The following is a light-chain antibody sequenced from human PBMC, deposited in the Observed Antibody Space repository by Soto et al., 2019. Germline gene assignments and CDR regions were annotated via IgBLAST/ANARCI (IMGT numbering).Light chain of an antibody. CDR3: QQRNNWPTIT. J-gene: IGKJ5*01. V-gene: IGKV3-11*01. CDR1: QSLSNNY. Sequence: EIVLTQCPCTLSLSPGERATITCRASQSLSNNYLAWYQQKPGHPPRLLVYGASNRATGIPARFSGSRSWTDLTLTISSLEPEDFAVYYCQQRNNWPTITFGQGTRLEIK. CDR2: GAS.